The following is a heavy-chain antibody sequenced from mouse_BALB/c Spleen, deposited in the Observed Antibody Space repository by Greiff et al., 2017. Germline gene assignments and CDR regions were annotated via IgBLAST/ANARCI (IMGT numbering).Heavy chain of an antibody. CDR3: ARHDRYYGYNYAMDY. CDR2: ISSGGSYT. D-gene: IGHD1-2*01. CDR1: GFTFSSYA. Sequence: EVQLVESGGGLVKPGGSLKLSCAASGFTFSSYAMSWVRQTPEKRLEWVATISSGGSYTYYPDSVKGRFTISRDNAKNTLYLQMSSLRSEDTAMYYCARHDRYYGYNYAMDYWGQGTSVTVSS. V-gene: IGHV5-9-3*01. J-gene: IGHJ4*01.